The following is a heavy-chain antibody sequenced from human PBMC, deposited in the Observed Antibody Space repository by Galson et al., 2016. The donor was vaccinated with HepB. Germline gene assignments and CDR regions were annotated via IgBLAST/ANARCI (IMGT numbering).Heavy chain of an antibody. CDR1: GFTVSSNY. Sequence: SLRLSCAASGFTVSSNYMTWVRQGPGKGLEWVSVIYSGGSTYYADSVKGRFTISRHNSKNTLSLHMNSLRAEDTAVYYCARYCRGGSCYPDAFDIWGQGTMVTVSS. CDR3: ARYCRGGSCYPDAFDI. D-gene: IGHD2-15*01. V-gene: IGHV3-53*04. CDR2: IYSGGST. J-gene: IGHJ3*02.